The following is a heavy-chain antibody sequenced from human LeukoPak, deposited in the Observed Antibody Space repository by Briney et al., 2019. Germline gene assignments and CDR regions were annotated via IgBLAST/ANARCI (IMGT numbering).Heavy chain of an antibody. Sequence: PGGSLRLSCAASGFTFRNYAMSWVRQASGKGLEWVSAISGSGGSTYYADSVKGRFTISRANSKNILYLQMNSLRVEDTAVYFCAKGVRLWFAFYFDYWGQGTLATVSS. D-gene: IGHD3-10*01. CDR3: AKGVRLWFAFYFDY. CDR1: GFTFRNYA. CDR2: ISGSGGST. V-gene: IGHV3-23*01. J-gene: IGHJ4*02.